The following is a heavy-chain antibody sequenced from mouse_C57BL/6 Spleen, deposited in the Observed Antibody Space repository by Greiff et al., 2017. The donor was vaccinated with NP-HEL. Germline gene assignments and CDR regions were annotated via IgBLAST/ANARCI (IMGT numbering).Heavy chain of an antibody. D-gene: IGHD1-1*01. V-gene: IGHV1-64*01. CDR2: IHPNSGST. J-gene: IGHJ1*03. Sequence: QVQLQPGAELVKPGASVKLSCKASGYTFPSYWMHWVKQRPGQGLEWIGMIHPNSGSTNYNEKFKSKATLTVDKSSSTAYMQLSSLTAEDSAVYYCARNYYGSSYNGYFDVWGTGTTVTVSS. CDR3: ARNYYGSSYNGYFDV. CDR1: GYTFPSYW.